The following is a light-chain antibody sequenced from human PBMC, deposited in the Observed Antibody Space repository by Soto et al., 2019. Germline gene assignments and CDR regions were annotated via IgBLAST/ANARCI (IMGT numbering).Light chain of an antibody. V-gene: IGLV2-11*01. CDR2: DVS. J-gene: IGLJ2*01. Sequence: QSALTQPRSVSGSPGQSVTISCTGTSSDVGYYNYVSWYQQYPGKAPKLMIYDVSGRPSGVPDRFSGSKSGNTASLTISGLQAEDEAYYYCQSYDSSLSGVVFGGGTKLTVL. CDR1: SSDVGYYNY. CDR3: QSYDSSLSGVV.